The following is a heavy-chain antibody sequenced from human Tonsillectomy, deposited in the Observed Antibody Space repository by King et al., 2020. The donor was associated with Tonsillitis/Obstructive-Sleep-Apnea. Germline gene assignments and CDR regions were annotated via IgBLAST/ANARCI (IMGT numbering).Heavy chain of an antibody. CDR2: ISGSGGST. CDR1: GFTFSSYA. V-gene: IGHV3-23*04. CDR3: AKDRASTVPTDY. Sequence: VQLVESGGGLVQPGGSLRLSCAASGFTFSSYAMSWVRQAPGKGLEWVSAISGSGGSTDYTDSVKGRFTISRDNSKDTLYLQVNSLRAEDTAVYYCAKDRASTVPTDYWAQGPLLPVPS. D-gene: IGHD4-17*01. J-gene: IGHJ4*02.